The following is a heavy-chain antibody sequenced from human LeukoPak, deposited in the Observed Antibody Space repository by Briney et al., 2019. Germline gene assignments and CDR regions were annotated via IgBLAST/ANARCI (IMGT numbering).Heavy chain of an antibody. D-gene: IGHD2-2*01. J-gene: IGHJ4*02. CDR2: IWRSDHT. V-gene: IGHV4/OR15-8*02. CDR1: GGSISSSDW. Sequence: SETLSLTCAVSGGSISSSDWWSWVRQPPGRGLEWIGYIWRSDHTNYNPSLKSRVTMSQDKSKNHFSLKLSSVTAADTAVYYCARDPHCSSTNCPFDLWGQGTLVIVSS. CDR3: ARDPHCSSTNCPFDL.